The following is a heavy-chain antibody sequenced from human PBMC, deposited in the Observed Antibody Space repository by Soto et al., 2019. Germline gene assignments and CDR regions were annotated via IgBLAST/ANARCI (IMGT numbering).Heavy chain of an antibody. CDR1: GGSISSSNW. D-gene: IGHD3-16*02. J-gene: IGHJ4*02. CDR2: IYHSGST. CDR3: AKGYCSYPKCSFDS. Sequence: SETLSLTCAVSGGSISSSNWWSWVRQPPGKGLEWIGEIYHSGSTNYNPSLKSRVTISRDNSKNTAYLQMNSLRVEDTALYYCAKGYCSYPKCSFDSWGQGTLVTVSS. V-gene: IGHV4-4*02.